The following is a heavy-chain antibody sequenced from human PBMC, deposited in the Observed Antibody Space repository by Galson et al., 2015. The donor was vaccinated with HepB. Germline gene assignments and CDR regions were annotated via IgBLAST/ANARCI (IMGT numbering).Heavy chain of an antibody. CDR3: ARDLIGYIDY. Sequence: SCKASGYTFTSYYMPWVRQAPGQGLEWMGMINPSGGTTSYAQKFQGRVTMTRGTSTSAVYMELSSLRSEDTAVYYCARDLIGYIDYWGQGTLVTVSS. CDR1: GYTFTSYY. J-gene: IGHJ4*02. CDR2: INPSGGTT. V-gene: IGHV1-46*01. D-gene: IGHD2-15*01.